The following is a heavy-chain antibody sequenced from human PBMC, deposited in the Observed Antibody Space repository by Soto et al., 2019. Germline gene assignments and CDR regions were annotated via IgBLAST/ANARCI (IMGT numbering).Heavy chain of an antibody. D-gene: IGHD2-15*01. J-gene: IGHJ4*02. V-gene: IGHV3-23*01. Sequence: DVQLQESGGGLVQPGGSLRLSCAASGITIRSYPMSWVRQAAGKRLDWVSGISGSGDRTYYADSAKGRFTISKDFSKNSLSLQLDSLSVEDTAVYFCVKDDGGNPSTEPHWGQGTLVTVSS. CDR3: VKDDGGNPSTEPH. CDR1: GITIRSYP. CDR2: ISGSGDRT.